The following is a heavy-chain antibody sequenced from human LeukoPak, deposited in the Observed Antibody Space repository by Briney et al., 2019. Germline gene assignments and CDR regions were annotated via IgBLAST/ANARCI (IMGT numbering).Heavy chain of an antibody. Sequence: GGSLRLSCAASGFTFSSYWMHWVRQAPGKGLVWVSRINSDGSSTSYADSVKGRFTISRDNAKNTLYLQMNSLRAEDTAVYYCARPTYGSGSYFGEYYYYHMDVWGKGTTVTVSS. CDR3: ARPTYGSGSYFGEYYYYHMDV. CDR2: INSDGSST. D-gene: IGHD3-10*01. J-gene: IGHJ6*03. V-gene: IGHV3-74*01. CDR1: GFTFSSYW.